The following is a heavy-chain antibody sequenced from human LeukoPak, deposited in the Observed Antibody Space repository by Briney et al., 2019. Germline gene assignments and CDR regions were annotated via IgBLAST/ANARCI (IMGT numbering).Heavy chain of an antibody. CDR3: VRDSYTNTWHFQEEDY. Sequence: GGSLRLSCTASGFTFSRYWMTWVRQGPGKGLEWVANIRQDGSDKYYVDSVKGRFTISRDNAKNSLFLQMDSLRAEDTAVYYCVRDSYTNTWHFQEEDYWGQGTLVTASS. V-gene: IGHV3-7*01. J-gene: IGHJ4*02. CDR2: IRQDGSDK. D-gene: IGHD2-2*02. CDR1: GFTFSRYW.